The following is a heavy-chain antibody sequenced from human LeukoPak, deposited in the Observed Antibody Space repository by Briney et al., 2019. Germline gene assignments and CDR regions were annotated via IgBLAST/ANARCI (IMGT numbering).Heavy chain of an antibody. D-gene: IGHD2-2*02. CDR1: GFSFSSYW. CDR3: ARGGKYTYGPFDY. J-gene: IGHJ4*02. Sequence: GGSLRLSCAASGFSFSSYWMHWVRQAPGKGLVWVSRINSDGSITIFADSVKGRFTISRDNAKNTLYLQMSSLRAEDTAVYYCARGGKYTYGPFDYWGQGTLVTVSS. CDR2: INSDGSIT. V-gene: IGHV3-74*01.